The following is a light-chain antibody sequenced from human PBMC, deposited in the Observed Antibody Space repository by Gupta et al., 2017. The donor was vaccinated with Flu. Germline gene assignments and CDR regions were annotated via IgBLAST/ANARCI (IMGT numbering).Light chain of an antibody. CDR3: QAWGSSAPQVD. CDR2: QDT. V-gene: IGLV3-1*01. Sequence: DQQKPGQSPVLVIYQDTQRPSGIPARFSASNSGNTATLTISGTQAVDEADYYCQAWGSSAPQVDFGAGTKLTVL. J-gene: IGLJ2*01.